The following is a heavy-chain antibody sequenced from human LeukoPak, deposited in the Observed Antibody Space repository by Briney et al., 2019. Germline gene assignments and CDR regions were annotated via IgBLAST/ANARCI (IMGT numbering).Heavy chain of an antibody. D-gene: IGHD5-12*01. J-gene: IGHJ4*02. CDR1: GFTFSSYG. Sequence: PGRSLRLSCAASGFTFSSYGMHWVRQAPGKGLEWVAVISYDGSNKYYADSVKGRFTISRDNSKNTLYLQMNSLRAEDTAVYYCAKDRLRGAYFDYWGQGTLATVSS. V-gene: IGHV3-30*18. CDR2: ISYDGSNK. CDR3: AKDRLRGAYFDY.